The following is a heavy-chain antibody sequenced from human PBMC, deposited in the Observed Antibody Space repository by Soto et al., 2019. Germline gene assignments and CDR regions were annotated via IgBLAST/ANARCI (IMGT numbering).Heavy chain of an antibody. J-gene: IGHJ6*02. D-gene: IGHD2-21*01. CDR1: VLTVSSFA. V-gene: IGHV3-23*01. CDR3: AKVLLVGLFHGMDV. Sequence: GSLRVSCAESVLTVSSFAMTWVRQGPGKGLEWVSSISASGCSSQHADSVKGRFTLSRDNSKNTMYLQMNSLRAEDTAVYYCAKVLLVGLFHGMDVWGQGTTVTVSS. CDR2: ISASGCSS.